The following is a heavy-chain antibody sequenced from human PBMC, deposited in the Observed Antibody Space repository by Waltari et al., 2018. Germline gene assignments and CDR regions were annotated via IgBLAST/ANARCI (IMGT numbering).Heavy chain of an antibody. V-gene: IGHV5-51*01. CDR2: IYPGDSDT. D-gene: IGHD4-17*01. CDR3: ARPWPNYGAGNDAFDI. J-gene: IGHJ3*02. CDR1: GSSFTSYW. Sequence: EVQLVQSGAEVNKPGESLKLSCKGSGSSFTSYWLGWVRQCPGKGLEWMGIIYPGDSDTRYSPSFQGQVTISADKSISTAYLQWSSLKASDTAMYYCARPWPNYGAGNDAFDIWGQGTMVTVSS.